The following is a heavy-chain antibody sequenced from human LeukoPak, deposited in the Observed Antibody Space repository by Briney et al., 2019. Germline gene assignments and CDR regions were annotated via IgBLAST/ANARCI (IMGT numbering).Heavy chain of an antibody. CDR1: GGSISSSSYY. CDR3: ARLGWQWLVQAFDI. Sequence: SETLSLTCTVSGGSISSSSYYWGWIRQPPGKGLEWIGTIYYGGSTYYNPSLKSRVTISVDTSKNQFSLKLSSVTAADTAVYYCARLGWQWLVQAFDIRGQGTMVTVSS. CDR2: IYYGGST. V-gene: IGHV4-39*07. J-gene: IGHJ3*02. D-gene: IGHD6-19*01.